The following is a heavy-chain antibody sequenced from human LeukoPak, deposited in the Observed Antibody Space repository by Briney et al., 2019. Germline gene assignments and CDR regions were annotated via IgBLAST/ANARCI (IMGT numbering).Heavy chain of an antibody. J-gene: IGHJ4*02. CDR2: FDPEDGET. V-gene: IGHV1-24*01. Sequence: GASVKVSCKASGGTFSSYAISWVRQAPGQGREWMGGFDPEDGETIYAQKFQGRVTITEDTSTDTAYMELSSLRSEDTAVYYCATAPQITMVRGVMNLFGYWGQGTLVTVSS. D-gene: IGHD3-10*01. CDR3: ATAPQITMVRGVMNLFGY. CDR1: GGTFSSYA.